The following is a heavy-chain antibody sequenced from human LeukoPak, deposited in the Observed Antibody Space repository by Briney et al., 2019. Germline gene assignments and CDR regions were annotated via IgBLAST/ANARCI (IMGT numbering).Heavy chain of an antibody. V-gene: IGHV4-61*01. CDR3: ARGWRHDY. J-gene: IGHJ4*02. D-gene: IGHD2-15*01. CDR1: GYSISSGYY. CDR2: IYYSGST. Sequence: PSETLSLTCTVSGYSISSGYYWSWIRQPPGKGLEWIGYIYYSGSTNYNPSLKSRVTISVDTSKNQFSLKLSSVTAADTAVYYCARGWRHDYWGQGTLVTVSS.